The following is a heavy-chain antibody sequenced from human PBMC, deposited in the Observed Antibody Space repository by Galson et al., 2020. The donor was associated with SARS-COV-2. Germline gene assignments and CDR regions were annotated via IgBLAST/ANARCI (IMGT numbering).Heavy chain of an antibody. J-gene: IGHJ4*02. V-gene: IGHV3-53*01. CDR3: ARSSSSSRAGYFDY. CDR2: IYGDGIT. D-gene: IGHD6-19*01. Sequence: GESLKISCEASEFIVSNNYMSWVRQAPGKGLEWVSIIYGDGITYYADSVKGRFTISRDNSKNTLFLQMNSLRVEDTAIYYCARSSSSSRAGYFDYWGPGTLLTVSS. CDR1: EFIVSNNY.